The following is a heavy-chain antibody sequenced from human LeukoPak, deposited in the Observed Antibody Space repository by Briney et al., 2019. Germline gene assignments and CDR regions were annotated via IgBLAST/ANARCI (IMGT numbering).Heavy chain of an antibody. CDR2: ISYDGSNK. CDR1: GFTFSSYA. D-gene: IGHD2-2*02. CDR3: ARDQEGIVVVPAAINYYYYGMDV. V-gene: IGHV3-30*04. J-gene: IGHJ6*04. Sequence: PGGSLRLSCAASGFTFSSYAMHWVRQAPGKGPEWVAVISYDGSNKYYADSVKGRFTISRDNSKNTLYLQMNSLRAEDTAVYYCARDQEGIVVVPAAINYYYYGMDVWGKGTTVTVSS.